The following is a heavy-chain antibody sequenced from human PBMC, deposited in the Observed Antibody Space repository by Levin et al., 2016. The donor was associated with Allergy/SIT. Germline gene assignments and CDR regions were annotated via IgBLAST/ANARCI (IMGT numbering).Heavy chain of an antibody. Sequence: SVKVSCKASGGTFSSYAISWVRQAPGQGLEWMGRIIPILGIANYAQKFQGRVTITADKSTSTAYMELSSLRSEDTAVYYCAIPGADYGDCLAYWGQGTLVTVSS. CDR3: AIPGADYGDCLAY. CDR1: GGTFSSYA. V-gene: IGHV1-69*04. D-gene: IGHD4-17*01. CDR2: IIPILGIA. J-gene: IGHJ4*02.